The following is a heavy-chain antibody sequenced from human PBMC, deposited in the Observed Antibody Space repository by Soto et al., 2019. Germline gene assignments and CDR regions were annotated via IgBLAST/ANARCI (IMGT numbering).Heavy chain of an antibody. CDR2: ISAYNGNT. V-gene: IGHV1-18*01. J-gene: IGHJ3*02. D-gene: IGHD1-20*01. Sequence: QVQLVQSGAEVKKPGASVKVSCKASGYTFTSYGISWVRQAPGRGLEWMGWISAYNGNTNYAQKLQGRVTMTTDTSTSTAYMELRSLRSDDTAVYYCARDEMLGITGTGRLGAFDIWGQGTMVTVSS. CDR3: ARDEMLGITGTGRLGAFDI. CDR1: GYTFTSYG.